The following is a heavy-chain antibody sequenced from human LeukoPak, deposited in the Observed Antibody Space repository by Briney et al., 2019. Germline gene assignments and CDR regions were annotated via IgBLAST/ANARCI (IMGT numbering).Heavy chain of an antibody. J-gene: IGHJ4*02. CDR3: ARGAAGYSYG. V-gene: IGHV4/OR15-8*01. D-gene: IGHD5-18*01. CDR1: GGSIDSTNW. Sequence: SETLSLTCDVSGGSIDSTNWWNWVRQPPGKGLEWIGEIHHDGRINYNPSLKSRVTLSVDKSKNQFSLRLNSVTAADTAVYYCARGAAGYSYGWGQGTLVTVSS. CDR2: IHHDGRI.